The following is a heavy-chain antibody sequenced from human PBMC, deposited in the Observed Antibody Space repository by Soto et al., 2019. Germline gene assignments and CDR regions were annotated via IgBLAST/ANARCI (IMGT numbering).Heavy chain of an antibody. Sequence: SETLSLTCTVSGGSVNSDNYYWSWIRQPPGKGLEWIGYIYHTGRTNYNPSLESRITISLDTSKNQFSLTLSSVTAADTALFYCAREFSNTPEAFDSWGQGALVTVSS. V-gene: IGHV4-61*01. CDR1: GGSVNSDNYY. CDR3: AREFSNTPEAFDS. D-gene: IGHD3-3*02. J-gene: IGHJ4*02. CDR2: IYHTGRT.